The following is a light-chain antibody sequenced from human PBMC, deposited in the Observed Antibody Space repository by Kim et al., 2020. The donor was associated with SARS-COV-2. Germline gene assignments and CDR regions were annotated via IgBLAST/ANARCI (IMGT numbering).Light chain of an antibody. J-gene: IGLJ3*02. CDR1: KMRNKS. CDR2: QDS. Sequence: GPPGQSGRITYAGDKMRNKSACWYQQEPDQSPVLVIYQDSKRPSGIPERFSGSNSGNTATLTISGTQAMDEADYYCQALDSSTWVFGGGTQLTVL. V-gene: IGLV3-1*01. CDR3: QALDSSTWV.